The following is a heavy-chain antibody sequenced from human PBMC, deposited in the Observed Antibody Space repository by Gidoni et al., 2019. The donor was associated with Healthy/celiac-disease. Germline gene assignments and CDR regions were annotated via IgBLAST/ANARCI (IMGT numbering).Heavy chain of an antibody. CDR2: IYYSGST. CDR3: ARFLRERIKYYFDY. Sequence: QVQLQESGPGLVKPSQTLSLTCTVSGGSISRGGYYWSWIRQHPGKGLEWIGYIYYSGSTYYNPSLKSRVTISVDTSKNQFSLKLSSVTAADTAVYYCARFLRERIKYYFDYWGQGTLVTVSS. J-gene: IGHJ4*02. CDR1: GGSISRGGYY. V-gene: IGHV4-31*03.